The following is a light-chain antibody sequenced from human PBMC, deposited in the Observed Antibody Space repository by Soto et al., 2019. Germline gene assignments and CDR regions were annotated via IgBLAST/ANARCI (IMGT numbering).Light chain of an antibody. Sequence: QSVLTQPASVSASPGQSITLSCTGTSSDVGNYDFVSWYQQHPGKAPKLIIYEVTNRPSGVSSRFSGSKSGNTASLTISGLRSEDEAAYYCSSYTTSTTLFYVFGTGTKATV. CDR1: SSDVGNYDF. V-gene: IGLV2-14*01. J-gene: IGLJ1*01. CDR2: EVT. CDR3: SSYTTSTTLFYV.